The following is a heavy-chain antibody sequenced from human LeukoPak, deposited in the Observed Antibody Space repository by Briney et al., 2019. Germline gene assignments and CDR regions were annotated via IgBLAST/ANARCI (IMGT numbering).Heavy chain of an antibody. J-gene: IGHJ4*02. CDR3: AKVPGPYYFDY. CDR2: ISYDGSNK. V-gene: IGHV3-30*18. D-gene: IGHD7-27*01. Sequence: GGSLRLSCAASGFSFSSYGMHWVRQAPGKGLEWVAVISYDGSNKYYADSVKGRLTISRDNSKNTPYLEMNSPRAEDTAVYYCAKVPGPYYFDYWGQGTPVTVSS. CDR1: GFSFSSYG.